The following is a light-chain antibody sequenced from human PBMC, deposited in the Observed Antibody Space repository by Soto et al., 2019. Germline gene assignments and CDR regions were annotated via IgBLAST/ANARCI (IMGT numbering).Light chain of an antibody. CDR3: QQYNNWPPWT. J-gene: IGKJ1*01. Sequence: ILMTQSPATLSVSPGERATLSCRASQSVSNNLAWYQQKPGQAPRLLIYDASTRATGIPARFSGGGSGTEFTLTIIGLQSEDFAVYYCQQYNNWPPWTFGQGTKVEIK. CDR1: QSVSNN. V-gene: IGKV3-15*01. CDR2: DAS.